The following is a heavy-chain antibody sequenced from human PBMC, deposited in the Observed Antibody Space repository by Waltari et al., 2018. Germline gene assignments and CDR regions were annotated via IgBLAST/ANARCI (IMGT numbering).Heavy chain of an antibody. CDR2: IDHSINT. J-gene: IGHJ6*04. CDR1: GGPPIGQY. V-gene: IGHV4-34*01. D-gene: IGHD3-16*02. Sequence: QVQLHQWGAGLVKPSETLSLRCAVPGGPPIGQYWSWIRQPPGKGLEWIGDIDHSINTNYNPSLESRLSISVDSSRSVVFLKLTSVTAADTAVYYCARAAPRGVVVPPYYMDVWATGTTVTVSS. CDR3: ARAAPRGVVVPPYYMDV.